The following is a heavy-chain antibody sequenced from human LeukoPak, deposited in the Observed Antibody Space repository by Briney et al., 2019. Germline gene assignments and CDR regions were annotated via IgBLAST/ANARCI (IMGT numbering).Heavy chain of an antibody. Sequence: GTSLRLSCTASGPSFSRHGMHWVRQAPGKGLEWLALIWFDGRETYYADSVKGRFTISRDNSRNTAHLQMDSLRVDDTAVYYCARLRGEDGYKGGSLDSWGQGTLVTVSS. CDR2: IWFDGRET. J-gene: IGHJ4*02. D-gene: IGHD5-24*01. CDR1: GPSFSRHG. CDR3: ARLRGEDGYKGGSLDS. V-gene: IGHV3-33*01.